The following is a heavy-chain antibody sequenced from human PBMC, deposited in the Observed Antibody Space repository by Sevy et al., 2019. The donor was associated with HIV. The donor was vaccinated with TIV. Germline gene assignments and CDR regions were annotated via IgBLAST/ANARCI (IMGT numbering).Heavy chain of an antibody. CDR2: IRPDGSDK. CDR3: AGGVGLDC. D-gene: IGHD1-26*01. CDR1: GFTFSPYW. Sequence: GGSLRLSCAASGFTFSPYWMTWVRQAPGKGLEWVANIRPDGSDKYYVDSLKGRFTISRDNAKNSRYLQMNSLGADDTARYYCAGGVGLDCWGQRALVTVSS. J-gene: IGHJ4*02. V-gene: IGHV3-7*01.